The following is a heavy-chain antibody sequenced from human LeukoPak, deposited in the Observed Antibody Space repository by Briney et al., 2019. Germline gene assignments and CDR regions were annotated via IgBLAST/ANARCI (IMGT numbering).Heavy chain of an antibody. J-gene: IGHJ5*02. CDR2: IYYSGST. Sequence: PSETLSLTCTVSGGSISSYYWSWIRQPPGEGLEWIGYIYYSGSTNYNPSLKSRVTMSVDTSKNQFSLKLSSVTAADTAVYYCARDNDILTGYYKRENWFDPWGQGTLVTVSS. CDR3: ARDNDILTGYYKRENWFDP. V-gene: IGHV4-59*12. D-gene: IGHD3-9*01. CDR1: GGSISSYY.